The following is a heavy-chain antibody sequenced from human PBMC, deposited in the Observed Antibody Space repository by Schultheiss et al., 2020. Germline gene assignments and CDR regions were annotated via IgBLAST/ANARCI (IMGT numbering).Heavy chain of an antibody. CDR2: ISGSDSST. J-gene: IGHJ4*02. D-gene: IGHD6-13*01. CDR3: AKEYGRSWYYFYS. Sequence: WGSLRLSGAASGFTFSSYAMSWVRQAPGKGLESVSSISGSDSSTYYADSVKGRFTISRDNSKNTLYLQMNSLRAEDTAVYYCAKEYGRSWYYFYSWGQGTLVTVSS. CDR1: GFTFSSYA. V-gene: IGHV3-23*01.